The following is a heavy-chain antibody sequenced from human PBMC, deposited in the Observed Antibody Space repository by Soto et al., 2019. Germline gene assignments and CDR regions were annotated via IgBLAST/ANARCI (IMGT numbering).Heavy chain of an antibody. Sequence: VKVSCKASGYTFTSYGISWVRQAPGQGLEWMGWISAYNGNTNYAQKLQGRVTMTTDTSTSTAYMELRSLRSDDTAVYYCARGHLNYGGNGNFDYWGQGTLVTVSS. CDR1: GYTFTSYG. V-gene: IGHV1-18*01. CDR3: ARGHLNYGGNGNFDY. D-gene: IGHD4-17*01. CDR2: ISAYNGNT. J-gene: IGHJ4*02.